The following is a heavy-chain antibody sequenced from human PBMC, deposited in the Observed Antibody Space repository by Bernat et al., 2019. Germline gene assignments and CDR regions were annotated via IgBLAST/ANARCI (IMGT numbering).Heavy chain of an antibody. CDR2: ISGSGGST. V-gene: IGHV3-23*01. D-gene: IGHD3-22*01. CDR3: AKEKHSNTYYYVVDFDY. Sequence: EVQLLESGGGLVQPGGSLRISCAASGFTFSRYAMSWVRQAPGKGLEWVSAISGSGGSTNYADSVKGRFTISRDNSKNTLYLHMNSLRAEDTAEYYRAKEKHSNTYYYVVDFDYWGQGTLVTVSS. J-gene: IGHJ4*02. CDR1: GFTFSRYA.